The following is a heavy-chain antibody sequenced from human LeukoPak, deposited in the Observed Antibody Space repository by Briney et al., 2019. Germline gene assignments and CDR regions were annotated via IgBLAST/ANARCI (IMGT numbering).Heavy chain of an antibody. CDR3: ARNDFWSGYPLDY. J-gene: IGHJ4*02. Sequence: GGSLRLSCAASGFSVSSNYMSWVRQAPRKGLEWVSIIYSSGTTYYADSVKGRFTISRDNTKNTLYLQMNSLRAEDTAVYYCARNDFWSGYPLDYWGQGTLVTVSS. CDR2: IYSSGTT. V-gene: IGHV3-53*01. D-gene: IGHD3-3*01. CDR1: GFSVSSNY.